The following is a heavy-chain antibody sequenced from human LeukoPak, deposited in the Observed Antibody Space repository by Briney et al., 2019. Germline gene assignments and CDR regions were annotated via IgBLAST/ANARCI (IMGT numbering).Heavy chain of an antibody. V-gene: IGHV4-34*01. CDR1: GGSSSDYS. J-gene: IGHJ5*02. D-gene: IGHD3-10*01. CDR2: INQSGDT. Sequence: SETLSLTCRDYGGSSSDYSWSWIRQPPEKGLEWIGEINQSGDTNYNPSLTGRVTLSLETSNYQFSLRLTSVTAADTAVYYCARVTYGSGSYHGRFDPWGQGTLVTVSS. CDR3: ARVTYGSGSYHGRFDP.